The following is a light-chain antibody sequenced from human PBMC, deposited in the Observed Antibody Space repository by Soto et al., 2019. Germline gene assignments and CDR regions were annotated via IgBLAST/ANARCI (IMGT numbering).Light chain of an antibody. V-gene: IGKV3-20*01. CDR3: QQYGSSPWT. CDR2: GAS. CDR1: QSVSSTY. Sequence: EIVLTQSPGTLSLSPGERVTLSCRASQSVSSTYLAWYQQKPGQAPRLLIYGASSRAAGIPDRFSGSGSGKDFPLTINRLGPEDFGVYYCQQYGSSPWTFGQGTKVEIK. J-gene: IGKJ1*01.